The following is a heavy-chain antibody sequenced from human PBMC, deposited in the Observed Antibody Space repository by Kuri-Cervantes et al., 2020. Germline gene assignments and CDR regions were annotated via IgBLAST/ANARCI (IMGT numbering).Heavy chain of an antibody. J-gene: IGHJ1*01. Sequence: GESLKISCAASGFTFSDYYMSWIRQAPGKGLEWVSYISSSGSTIYYADSVKGRFTISRDNAKNSLYLQMNSPRAEDTAVYYCARDDYKSGEFQHWGQGTLVTVSS. D-gene: IGHD4-11*01. CDR3: ARDDYKSGEFQH. CDR1: GFTFSDYY. CDR2: ISSSGSTI. V-gene: IGHV3-11*04.